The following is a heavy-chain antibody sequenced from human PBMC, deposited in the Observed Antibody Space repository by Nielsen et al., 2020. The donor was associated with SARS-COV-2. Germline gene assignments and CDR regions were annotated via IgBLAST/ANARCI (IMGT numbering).Heavy chain of an antibody. V-gene: IGHV4-34*01. CDR2: IYHSGST. CDR3: ARYYVSGMYGMDV. D-gene: IGHD3-10*01. CDR1: GGSFSGYY. J-gene: IGHJ6*04. Sequence: SETLSLTCAVYGGSFSGYYWSWIRQPPGKGLEWITYIYHSGSTYYNPSLKSRVSISVDTSKNQFSLNLSSVTAADTAMYYCARYYVSGMYGMDVWGKGTTVTVSS.